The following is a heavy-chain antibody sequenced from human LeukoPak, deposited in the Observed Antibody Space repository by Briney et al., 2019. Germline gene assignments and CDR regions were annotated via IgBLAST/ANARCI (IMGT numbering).Heavy chain of an antibody. CDR2: IYYSGST. V-gene: IGHV4-59*01. J-gene: IGHJ5*02. CDR1: GGSISSYY. Sequence: SETLSLTCTVSGGSISSYYWSWIRQPPGKGLEWIGYIYYSGSTNYNPSLKSRDTISVDTSKNQFSLKLSSVTAADTAVYYCAGQKYDFWSGYYQDWFDPWGQGTLVTVSS. D-gene: IGHD3-3*01. CDR3: AGQKYDFWSGYYQDWFDP.